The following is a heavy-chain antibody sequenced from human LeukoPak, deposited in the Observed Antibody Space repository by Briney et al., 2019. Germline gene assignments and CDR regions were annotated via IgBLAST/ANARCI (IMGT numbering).Heavy chain of an antibody. CDR1: GGSIRSFY. V-gene: IGHV4-4*07. CDR3: ARESNYGSYYYYMDV. Sequence: ASETLSLTCTVSGGSIRSFYWSWIRQPAGKGLEWIGRIYASGSTNYNPSLKSRVTMSVDTSKNQFSLKVSSVTAADTAVYFRARESNYGSYYYYMDVWGKGTTVTVSS. D-gene: IGHD4-11*01. J-gene: IGHJ6*03. CDR2: IYASGST.